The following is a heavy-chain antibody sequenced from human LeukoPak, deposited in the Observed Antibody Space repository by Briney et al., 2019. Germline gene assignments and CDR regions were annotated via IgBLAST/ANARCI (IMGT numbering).Heavy chain of an antibody. CDR1: GFTFSSYA. D-gene: IGHD6-13*01. V-gene: IGHV3-23*01. Sequence: PGGSLRLSCAASGFTFSSYAMSWVCQAPGKGLEWVSAISGSGGSTYYADSVKGRFTISRDNSKNTLYLQMNSLRAEDTAAYYCAKSRGSSWPHLQGYWGQGTLVTVSS. CDR3: AKSRGSSWPHLQGY. CDR2: ISGSGGST. J-gene: IGHJ4*02.